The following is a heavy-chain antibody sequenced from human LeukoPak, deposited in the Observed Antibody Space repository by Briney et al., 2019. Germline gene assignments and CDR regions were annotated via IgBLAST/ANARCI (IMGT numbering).Heavy chain of an antibody. CDR3: ARYYDFWSGYYNTNYFDY. Sequence: GGSLRLSCAASGFTFSDYYMSWIRQAPGKGLEWVSYISSSGSTIYYADSVKGRFTISRDNAKNSLYLQMNSLRAEDTAVYYCARYYDFWSGYYNTNYFDYWGQGTLVTVSS. CDR1: GFTFSDYY. J-gene: IGHJ4*02. V-gene: IGHV3-11*01. D-gene: IGHD3-3*01. CDR2: ISSSGSTI.